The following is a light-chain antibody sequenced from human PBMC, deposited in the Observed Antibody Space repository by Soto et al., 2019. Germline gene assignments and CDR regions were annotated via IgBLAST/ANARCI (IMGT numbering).Light chain of an antibody. V-gene: IGLV2-14*01. Sequence: QSALTQPASVSGSPGQSITISCTGTSSDVGGYNYVSWYQQHPGKAPKLMIYYVSNRPSGVSNRFSGSKSGNTASLTISGLQAEDESDYYCSSCTSSFVVFGGGTKLTVL. J-gene: IGLJ2*01. CDR3: SSCTSSFVV. CDR2: YVS. CDR1: SSDVGGYNY.